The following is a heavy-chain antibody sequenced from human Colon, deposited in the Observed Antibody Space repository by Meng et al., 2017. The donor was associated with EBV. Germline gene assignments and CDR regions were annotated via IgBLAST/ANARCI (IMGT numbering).Heavy chain of an antibody. CDR1: GASISSNNW. J-gene: IGHJ4*02. D-gene: IGHD5-24*01. V-gene: IGHV4-4*03. Sequence: QGPRQESGPGLVEPPGTLSLTCAVSGASISSNNWWSWVRQPPGKGLEWIGEIYHGGNTNYNPSLKSRVTISVDRSNDQFSLSLSSVTAADTAVYYCARGNAYNAPSFDYWGQGTLVTVS. CDR2: IYHGGNT. CDR3: ARGNAYNAPSFDY.